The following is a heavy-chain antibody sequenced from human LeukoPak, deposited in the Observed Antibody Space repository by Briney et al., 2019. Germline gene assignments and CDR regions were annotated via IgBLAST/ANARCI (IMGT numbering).Heavy chain of an antibody. V-gene: IGHV4-59*01. CDR2: IYYSGST. J-gene: IGHJ4*02. D-gene: IGHD3-22*01. CDR1: GGSISSYY. Sequence: PSETLSLTCTVSGGSISSYYWSWIRQPPGKGLEWIGYIYYSGSTNYNPSLKSRVTISVDTSKNQFSLKLSSVTAADTAVYYCASYTYYYDSSGYPMGVYFDYWGQGTLVTVSS. CDR3: ASYTYYYDSSGYPMGVYFDY.